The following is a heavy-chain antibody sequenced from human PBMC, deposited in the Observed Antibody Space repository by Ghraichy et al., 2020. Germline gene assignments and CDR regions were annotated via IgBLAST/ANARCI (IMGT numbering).Heavy chain of an antibody. CDR3: ARGSAVVRFYYYAGLDV. J-gene: IGHJ6*02. D-gene: IGHD4-23*01. Sequence: GESLNISCVGSGFTFSGYSMNWVRQSPGKGLEWVSHISSSGRNIFYADSVKGRFTISRDNPKNSLSLQMNSLRDEDTAVYYCARGSAVVRFYYYAGLDVWGQGTTVTVSS. V-gene: IGHV3-48*02. CDR1: GFTFSGYS. CDR2: ISSSGRNI.